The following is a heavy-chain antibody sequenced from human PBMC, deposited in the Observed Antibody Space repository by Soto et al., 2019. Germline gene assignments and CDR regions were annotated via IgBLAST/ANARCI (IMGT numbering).Heavy chain of an antibody. D-gene: IGHD3-3*01. CDR2: ISYDGSNK. J-gene: IGHJ6*02. CDR3: ARDSVLRFLEWPPDYMDV. CDR1: GFTFSSYA. V-gene: IGHV3-30-3*01. Sequence: GGSLRLSCAASGFTFSSYAMHWVRQAPGKGLEWVAVISYDGSNKYYADSVKGQFTISRDNSKNTLYLQMNSLRAEDTAVYYCARDSVLRFLEWPPDYMDVWGQGTTVTVSS.